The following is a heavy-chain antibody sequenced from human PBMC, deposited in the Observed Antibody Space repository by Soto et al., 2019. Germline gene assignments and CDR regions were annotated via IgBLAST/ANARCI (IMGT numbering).Heavy chain of an antibody. CDR3: ARGIKNYYGTDV. CDR2: IKYDESST. D-gene: IGHD2-15*01. V-gene: IGHV3-74*01. CDR1: GFTFTNYW. Sequence: PGGSLRLSXAASGFTFTNYWMHWVRQAPGKGLEWVSRIKYDESSTSYADSVKGRFTISRDNAKNTLYLKVNGLRAEDTAVYYCARGIKNYYGTDVWGQGTTVTV. J-gene: IGHJ6*02.